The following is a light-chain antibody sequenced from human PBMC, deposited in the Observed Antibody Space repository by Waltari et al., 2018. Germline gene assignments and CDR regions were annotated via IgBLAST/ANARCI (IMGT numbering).Light chain of an antibody. CDR2: ASS. CDR3: QQSYTTAFT. Sequence: DFQMTQSPSSLSASVGDRVNISCRATHSISDQLNWYQHKPGKAPKLLIYASSTLQSGVSSRFSGSRSATDFTLTISSLQPDDCATYYCQQSYTTAFTFGPGTTVHLK. V-gene: IGKV1-39*01. CDR1: HSISDQ. J-gene: IGKJ3*01.